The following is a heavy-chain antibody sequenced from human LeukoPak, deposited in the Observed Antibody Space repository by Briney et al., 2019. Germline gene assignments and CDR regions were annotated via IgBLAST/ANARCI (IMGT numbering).Heavy chain of an antibody. CDR3: ARDRGPAYCGGDCYSGDAFDI. D-gene: IGHD2-21*02. Sequence: PSETLSLTCAVSGGSISSSNWWSWVRQPPGKGLEWIGEIYHSGSTNYNPSLKSRVTISVDKSKNQFSLKLSSVTAADTAVYYCARDRGPAYCGGDCYSGDAFDIWGQGTMVTVSS. V-gene: IGHV4-4*02. CDR2: IYHSGST. J-gene: IGHJ3*02. CDR1: GGSISSSNW.